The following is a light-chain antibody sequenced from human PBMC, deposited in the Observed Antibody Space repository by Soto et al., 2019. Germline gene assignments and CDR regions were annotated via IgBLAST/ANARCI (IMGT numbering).Light chain of an antibody. CDR2: TTS. V-gene: IGKV1-39*01. CDR1: PPISVY. Sequence: DIRMTQSPSSLSAFVGDTVTITCQTGPPISVYLNWYQQKPGKAPSLLIYTTSSLQSGVPSRFSGSGSGTDFTLTIGGLQPADFAIYYCQQSYSSPYTFGLGTKVQIK. CDR3: QQSYSSPYT. J-gene: IGKJ2*01.